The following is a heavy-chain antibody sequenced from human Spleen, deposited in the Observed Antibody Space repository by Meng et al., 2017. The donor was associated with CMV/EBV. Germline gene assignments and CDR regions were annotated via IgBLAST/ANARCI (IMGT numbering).Heavy chain of an antibody. CDR2: IKQDGSEK. D-gene: IGHD3-10*01. Sequence: GESLKISCAASGFTFSSYAMYWVRQAPGKGLEWVANIKQDGSEKYYVDSVKGRFTISRDNAKNSLYLQMNSLRAEDTAVYYCASRAMVRGVIANWFDPWGQGTLVTVSS. J-gene: IGHJ5*02. CDR1: GFTFSSYA. V-gene: IGHV3-7*01. CDR3: ASRAMVRGVIANWFDP.